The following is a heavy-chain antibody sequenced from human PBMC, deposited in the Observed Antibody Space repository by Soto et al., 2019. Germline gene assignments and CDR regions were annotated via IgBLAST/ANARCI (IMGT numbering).Heavy chain of an antibody. J-gene: IGHJ4*02. Sequence: GGSLILSCAASGFTFVSYGMHWVRQAPGKGLEWVAVIWYDGSNKYYADSVKGRFTISRDNSKNTLYLQMNSLRAEDTAVYYCARESRYDSSGLFDYWGQGTLVTVSS. V-gene: IGHV3-33*01. CDR1: GFTFVSYG. CDR2: IWYDGSNK. CDR3: ARESRYDSSGLFDY. D-gene: IGHD3-22*01.